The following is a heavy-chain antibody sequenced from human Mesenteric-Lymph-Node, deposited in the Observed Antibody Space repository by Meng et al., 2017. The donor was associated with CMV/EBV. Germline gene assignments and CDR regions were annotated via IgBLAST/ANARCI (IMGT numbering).Heavy chain of an antibody. CDR1: FTGYY. J-gene: IGHJ5*02. D-gene: IGHD3-3*01. CDR3: ARDRAISSITIFGVVSRFDP. Sequence: FTGYYMHWVRQAPGQGLEWMGWINPNSGGTNYAQKFQGRVTMTRDTSISTAYMELSRLRSDDTAVYYCARDRAISSITIFGVVSRFDPWGQGTLVTVSS. V-gene: IGHV1-2*02. CDR2: INPNSGGT.